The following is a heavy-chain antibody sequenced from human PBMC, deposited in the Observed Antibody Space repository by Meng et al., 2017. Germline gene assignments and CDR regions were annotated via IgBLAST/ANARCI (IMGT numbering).Heavy chain of an antibody. CDR2: MNPNSGNT. J-gene: IGHJ4*02. Sequence: HVQLLQLLQWGTELWAPAKVSSMASGYTFSSYDINWVRQVTGQRGEWMGWMNPNSGNTGYEQKFQGRVTMTRNTYICTDYMELSSLRSEDTAVYYCARGPNRWTRVDYWGQGTLVTVSS. CDR1: GYTFSSYD. V-gene: IGHV1-8*01. CDR3: ARGPNRWTRVDY. D-gene: IGHD3/OR15-3a*01.